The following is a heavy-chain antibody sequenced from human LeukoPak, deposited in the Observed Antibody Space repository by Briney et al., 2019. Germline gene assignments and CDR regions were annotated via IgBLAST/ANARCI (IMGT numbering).Heavy chain of an antibody. Sequence: GGSLRLSCAASGFTFIDYDMHWVRHVIGKGLEWVSAIGIRGDTHYSGSVKGRFTISRENAESSLYLQMNSLRAEDTAVYYCARGGIQVSGIDGFDYWGQETLVTVSS. D-gene: IGHD6-19*01. CDR3: ARGGIQVSGIDGFDY. J-gene: IGHJ4*02. CDR2: IGIRGDT. V-gene: IGHV3-13*01. CDR1: GFTFIDYD.